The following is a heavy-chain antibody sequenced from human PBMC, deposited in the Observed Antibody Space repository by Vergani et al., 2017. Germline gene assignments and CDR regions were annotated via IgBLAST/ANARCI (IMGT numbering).Heavy chain of an antibody. D-gene: IGHD2-2*01. CDR1: GYTFTSYY. Sequence: QVQLVQSGAEVKKPGASVKVSCKASGYTFTSYYMHWVRPAPGQGLEWRGIINPSGGSTSYAQKFPGRVTITRDTSTSTVYMELSSLRSEDTAVYYCARDLGGSSSWYAGYYGMDVWGQGTTVTVSS. CDR3: ARDLGGSSSWYAGYYGMDV. CDR2: INPSGGST. V-gene: IGHV1-46*01. J-gene: IGHJ6*02.